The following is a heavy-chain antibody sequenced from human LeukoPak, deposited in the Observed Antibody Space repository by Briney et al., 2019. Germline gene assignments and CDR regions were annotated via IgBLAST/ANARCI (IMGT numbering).Heavy chain of an antibody. CDR2: ISYTGNT. V-gene: IGHV4-31*03. CDR1: GGSISTGAYY. Sequence: SETLSLTCTVSGGSISTGAYYWGWIRQHPEKGLEWLGHISYTGNTYYNPSLKSRMTMSLDTSESQFSLRVSSVTAADTAVYYCARDWAGSCGGGSCNSYGMDVWGQGTTVTVSS. CDR3: ARDWAGSCGGGSCNSYGMDV. D-gene: IGHD2-15*01. J-gene: IGHJ6*02.